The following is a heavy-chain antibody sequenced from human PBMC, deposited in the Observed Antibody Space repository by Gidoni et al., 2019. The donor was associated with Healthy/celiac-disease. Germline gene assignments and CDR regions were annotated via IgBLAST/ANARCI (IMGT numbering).Heavy chain of an antibody. CDR3: AHRRGGYCSGGSCYHWYFDL. D-gene: IGHD2-15*01. V-gene: IGHV2-5*02. CDR1: GFSLSTSGVG. J-gene: IGHJ2*01. CDR2: IYWDDDK. Sequence: QITLKESGPTLVKPTQTLTLTCTFSGFSLSTSGVGVGWIRQPPGEALEWLALIYWDDDKGYSPSLKSRLTITKDTSKNQVVLTMTNMDPVDTATYYCAHRRGGYCSGGSCYHWYFDLWGRGTLVTVSS.